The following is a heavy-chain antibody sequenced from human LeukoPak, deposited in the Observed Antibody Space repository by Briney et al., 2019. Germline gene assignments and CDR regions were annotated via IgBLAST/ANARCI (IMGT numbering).Heavy chain of an antibody. J-gene: IGHJ6*02. CDR3: ARGGQYYGSGFMDV. CDR2: MNHSGST. V-gene: IGHV4-34*01. D-gene: IGHD3-10*01. CDR1: GETFYGFS. Sequence: PSETLSLTCAVSGETFYGFSWTWIRQPPGKGLEWIGEMNHSGSTKYNPSPKSRVTISLDTSRNQFSLNLTSVTAADTALYCARGGQYYGSGFMDVWGQGTTVTVSS.